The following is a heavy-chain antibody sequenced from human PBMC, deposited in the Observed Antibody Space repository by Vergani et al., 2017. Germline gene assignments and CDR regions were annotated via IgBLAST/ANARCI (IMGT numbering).Heavy chain of an antibody. Sequence: QVQLVQSGAEVKKPGSSVKVSCKASGGTFSSYAISWVRQAPGQGLEWMGGIIPIFGTANYAQKFQGRVTITADKSTSSASMELSSLRSEDTAVYYCARMMETAYGYMDVWGKGTTVTVSS. CDR2: IIPIFGTA. J-gene: IGHJ6*03. CDR1: GGTFSSYA. D-gene: IGHD5-18*01. CDR3: ARMMETAYGYMDV. V-gene: IGHV1-69*06.